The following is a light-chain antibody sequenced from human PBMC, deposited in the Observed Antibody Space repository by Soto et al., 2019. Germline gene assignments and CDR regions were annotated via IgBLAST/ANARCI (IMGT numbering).Light chain of an antibody. J-gene: IGKJ2*01. CDR1: QSVSSSY. V-gene: IGKV3-20*01. CDR3: QQYGSSLLYT. CDR2: GAS. Sequence: EIVLTQSPGTLSLSPGERATLSCRASQSVSSSYLAWYQQKPGQAPRLLIYGASRRATGIPDRFSGSGSGTDFTLTISRREPEDFAVYYCQQYGSSLLYTFGQGTKLEIK.